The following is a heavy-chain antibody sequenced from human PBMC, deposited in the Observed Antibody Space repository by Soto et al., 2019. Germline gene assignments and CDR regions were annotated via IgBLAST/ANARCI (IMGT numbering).Heavy chain of an antibody. V-gene: IGHV3-23*01. CDR2: ISGSGGST. CDR3: AKLEGFLEWLAQPTFDL. Sequence: EVQLLESGGGLVQPGGCLRLSCAASGFTFSSYAMSWVRQAPGKGLEWVSAISGSGGSTYYADSVKGRFTISRDNSKNTLYLQMNSLRAEDTAVYYCAKLEGFLEWLAQPTFDLWGPGTLVTVSS. CDR1: GFTFSSYA. J-gene: IGHJ5*02. D-gene: IGHD3-3*01.